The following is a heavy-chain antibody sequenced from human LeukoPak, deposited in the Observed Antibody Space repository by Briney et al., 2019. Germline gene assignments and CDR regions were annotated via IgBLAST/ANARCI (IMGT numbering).Heavy chain of an antibody. CDR3: ARAGSSSWTVDY. CDR1: GYSISSGYY. CDR2: IYHSGST. Sequence: SETLSLTCTVSGYSISSGYYWGWIRQPPVKGLEWIGSIYHSGSTYYNPSLKSRVTISVDTSKNQFSLKLSSVTAADTAVYYCARAGSSSWTVDYWGQGTLVTVSS. J-gene: IGHJ4*02. D-gene: IGHD6-13*01. V-gene: IGHV4-38-2*02.